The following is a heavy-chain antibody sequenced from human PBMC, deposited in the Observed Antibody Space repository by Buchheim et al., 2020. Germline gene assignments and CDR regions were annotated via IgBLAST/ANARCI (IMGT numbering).Heavy chain of an antibody. Sequence: QVQLQASGPGLVKPSQTLSLTCTVSGGSISSGDYHWSWIRQHPGKGLEWIGYISYSGSTSYNPSLKSRVTMSVGTSNNQFSLKLSSVTAADTAVYYCARDRNSWPYDMDVWGQGTT. D-gene: IGHD1-7*01. J-gene: IGHJ6*02. V-gene: IGHV4-31*03. CDR1: GGSISSGDYH. CDR3: ARDRNSWPYDMDV. CDR2: ISYSGST.